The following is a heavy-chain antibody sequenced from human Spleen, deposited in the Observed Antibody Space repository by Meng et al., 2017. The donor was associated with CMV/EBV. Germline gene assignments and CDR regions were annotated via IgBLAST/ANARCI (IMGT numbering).Heavy chain of an antibody. CDR2: INHSGST. CDR1: GGSISSSNL. Sequence: AVSGGSISSSNLWTWVRQVPGKGLEWIGEINHSGSTNYNPSLKSRVTISVDTSKNQFSLKLSSVTAADTAVYYCARNNGSGSRTFDYWGQGTLVTVSS. D-gene: IGHD3-10*01. V-gene: IGHV4-4*02. J-gene: IGHJ4*02. CDR3: ARNNGSGSRTFDY.